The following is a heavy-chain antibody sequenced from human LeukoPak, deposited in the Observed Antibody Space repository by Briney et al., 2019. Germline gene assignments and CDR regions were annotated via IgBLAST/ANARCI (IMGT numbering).Heavy chain of an antibody. CDR1: GYTFTVYY. J-gene: IGHJ3*02. Sequence: ASVTVSFKASGYTFTVYYMHWVRQAPGQGLEWMGWINPNSGGTNYAQKFQGRVTMTRDTSISTAYMELSRLRSDDTAVYYCARVGGSSSRSWGVWAFDIWGQGTMVTVSS. CDR3: ARVGGSSSRSWGVWAFDI. V-gene: IGHV1-2*02. CDR2: INPNSGGT. D-gene: IGHD6-13*01.